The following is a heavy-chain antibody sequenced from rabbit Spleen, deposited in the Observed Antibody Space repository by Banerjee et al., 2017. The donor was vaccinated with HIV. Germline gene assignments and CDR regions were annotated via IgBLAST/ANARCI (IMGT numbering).Heavy chain of an antibody. Sequence: QSLEESGGDLVKPGASLTLTCTASGFSFGSNYYMSWCRQAPGKGLVWIACINIVTGKSVYASWAKGRFMMSRTSSTTVTLQMTSLTAADTARYFCARDLVTIIGWNFNLWGPGTLVTVS. V-gene: IGHV1S40*01. CDR1: GFSFGSNYY. D-gene: IGHD4-1*01. J-gene: IGHJ4*01. CDR2: INIVTGKS. CDR3: ARDLVTIIGWNFNL.